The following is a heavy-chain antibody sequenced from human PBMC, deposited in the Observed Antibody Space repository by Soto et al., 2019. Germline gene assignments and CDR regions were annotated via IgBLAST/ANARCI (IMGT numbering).Heavy chain of an antibody. Sequence: GGSLRLSCAASGFTFSNAWMNWVRQAPGKGLEWVGRIKSKTDGGTTDYAAPEKGRFTISRDDSKNTLYLQMNSLKTEDTAVYYCTTEEAIAAAGIPGTDAFDIWGQGTMVTVSS. J-gene: IGHJ3*02. CDR3: TTEEAIAAAGIPGTDAFDI. D-gene: IGHD6-13*01. V-gene: IGHV3-15*07. CDR2: IKSKTDGGTT. CDR1: GFTFSNAW.